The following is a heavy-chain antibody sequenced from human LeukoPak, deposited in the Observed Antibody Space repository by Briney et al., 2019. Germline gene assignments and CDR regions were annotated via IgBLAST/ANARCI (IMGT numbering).Heavy chain of an antibody. CDR2: IYYSGST. CDR3: ARGDTVTTFDS. CDR1: GGSITSYY. Sequence: ETLSLTCSASGGSITSYYWSWIRQPPGKGLEWIGYIYYSGSTNHNPSLKSRVTMSVDTSTNQVSLKLSSVTAADTAIYFCARGDTVTTFDSWGQGTLVTVSS. J-gene: IGHJ4*02. D-gene: IGHD4-17*01. V-gene: IGHV4-59*01.